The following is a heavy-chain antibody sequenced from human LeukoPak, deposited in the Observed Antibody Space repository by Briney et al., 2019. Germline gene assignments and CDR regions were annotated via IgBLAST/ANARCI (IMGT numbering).Heavy chain of an antibody. Sequence: GGSLRLSCAASGFTFSSYEMNWVRQAPGKGLEWASYISSSGSTIYYADSVKGRFTISRDNAKNSLYLQMNSLRAEDTAVYYCARQIYLGKIIVATTNYFDYWGQGTLVTVSS. CDR1: GFTFSSYE. V-gene: IGHV3-48*03. CDR2: ISSSGSTI. J-gene: IGHJ4*02. CDR3: ARQIYLGKIIVATTNYFDY. D-gene: IGHD5-12*01.